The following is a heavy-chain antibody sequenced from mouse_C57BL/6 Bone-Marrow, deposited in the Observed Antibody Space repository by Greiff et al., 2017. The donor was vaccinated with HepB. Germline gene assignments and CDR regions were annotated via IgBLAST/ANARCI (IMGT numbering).Heavy chain of an antibody. CDR2: INPGSGGT. V-gene: IGHV1-54*01. CDR1: GYAFTNYL. J-gene: IGHJ1*03. CDR3: ARHYGSSYVECYFDV. Sequence: QVQLQQSGAELVRPGTSVKVSCKASGYAFTNYLIEWVKQRPGQGLEWIGVINPGSGGTNYNEKFKGKATLTADKSSSTAYMQLSSLTSEDSAVYFCARHYGSSYVECYFDVWGTGTTVTVSS. D-gene: IGHD1-1*01.